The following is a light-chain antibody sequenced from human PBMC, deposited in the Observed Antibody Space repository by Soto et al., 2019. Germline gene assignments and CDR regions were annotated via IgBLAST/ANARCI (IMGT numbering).Light chain of an antibody. J-gene: IGKJ4*01. V-gene: IGKV1-27*01. CDR1: QGISNS. Sequence: DIQMTQSPSSLSASVGDRVTITCRASQGISNSLAWYQQKPGKVPKLLIYTASTLQSGVPSRFSGRGFGTDFTLTITSLQPEDVATYYCQKYNSDPLTFGGGTKVDIK. CDR3: QKYNSDPLT. CDR2: TAS.